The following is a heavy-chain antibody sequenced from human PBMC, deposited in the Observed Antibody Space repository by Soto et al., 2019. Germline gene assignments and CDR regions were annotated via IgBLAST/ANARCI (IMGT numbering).Heavy chain of an antibody. CDR3: ARGPGDSSGYYLDY. Sequence: SETLSLTCAVYGGSFSGYYWSWIRQPPGKGLEWIGEINHSGSTNYNPSLKSRVTISVDTSKNQFSLKLSSVTAADTAVYYCARGPGDSSGYYLDYWGQGTLVTVSS. D-gene: IGHD3-22*01. J-gene: IGHJ4*02. CDR2: INHSGST. CDR1: GGSFSGYY. V-gene: IGHV4-34*01.